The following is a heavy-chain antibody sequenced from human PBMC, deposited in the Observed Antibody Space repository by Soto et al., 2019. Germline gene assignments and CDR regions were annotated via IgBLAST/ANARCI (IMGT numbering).Heavy chain of an antibody. CDR1: GFTFSSYA. J-gene: IGHJ4*02. Sequence: HPGWSLRLSCAASGFTFSSYAMHWVRQAPGKGLEWVAVISYDGSNKYYADSVKGRFTISRDNSKNTLYLQMNSLRAEDTAVYYLAKSYDILTGQLDYWGQGTLVTVSS. CDR2: ISYDGSNK. CDR3: AKSYDILTGQLDY. V-gene: IGHV3-30-3*02. D-gene: IGHD3-9*01.